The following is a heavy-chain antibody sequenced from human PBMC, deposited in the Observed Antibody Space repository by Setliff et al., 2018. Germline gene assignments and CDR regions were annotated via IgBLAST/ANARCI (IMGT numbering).Heavy chain of an antibody. J-gene: IGHJ4*02. D-gene: IGHD6-6*01. CDR1: GLIFNSYG. CDR3: AKSDKQLVRGGPDY. V-gene: IGHV3-30*02. CDR2: IRYEGSNK. Sequence: PGGSLRLSCTASGLIFNSYGMYWVRQAPGKGPEWVASIRYEGSNKQYGDSVKGRFSISRDNSKNTLYLQMSSLRVEDTAIYYCAKSDKQLVRGGPDYWGQGALVTVSS.